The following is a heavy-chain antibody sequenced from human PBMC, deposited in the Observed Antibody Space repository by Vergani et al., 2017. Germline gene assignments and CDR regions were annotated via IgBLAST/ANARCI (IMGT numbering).Heavy chain of an antibody. J-gene: IGHJ5*02. V-gene: IGHV4-61*10. Sequence: QVQLQESGPGLVKPSETLSLTCTVSGGSVSSGSHYWSWIRQPAGKGREWIGYIYYSGSTNYNPSRKSRITISVDTTTNQLSLKLSSVTAADTAVYYCARVAVDSSLNWFDPWGQGTRVTVSS. D-gene: IGHD6-13*01. CDR2: IYYSGST. CDR3: ARVAVDSSLNWFDP. CDR1: GGSVSSGSHY.